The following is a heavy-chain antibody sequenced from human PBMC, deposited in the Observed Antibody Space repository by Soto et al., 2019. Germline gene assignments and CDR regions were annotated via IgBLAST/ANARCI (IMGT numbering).Heavy chain of an antibody. D-gene: IGHD5-12*01. J-gene: IGHJ6*02. Sequence: GGSLRLSCAASGFTFSSYSMNWVRQAPGKGLEWVSSISSSSSYIYYADSVKGRFTISRDNAKNSLYLQMDSLRAEDTAVYYCARNQWDIVAEGMDVWGQGTTVTVSS. CDR2: ISSSSSYI. CDR1: GFTFSSYS. V-gene: IGHV3-21*01. CDR3: ARNQWDIVAEGMDV.